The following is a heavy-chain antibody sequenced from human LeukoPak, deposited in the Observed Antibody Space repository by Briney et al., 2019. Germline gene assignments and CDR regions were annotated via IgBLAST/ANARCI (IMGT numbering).Heavy chain of an antibody. Sequence: ASETLSLTCTVSGGSIKSHFWSWVRRPPGKRLEWIGYIFHRGSTNYNPSLKRRVTISVDTSKNQFSLRLTSVTAADTAVYYCVRTNPWDLTYYFDYWGQGTLVTVSS. J-gene: IGHJ4*02. D-gene: IGHD1-14*01. CDR3: VRTNPWDLTYYFDY. CDR2: IFHRGST. CDR1: GGSIKSHF. V-gene: IGHV4-59*11.